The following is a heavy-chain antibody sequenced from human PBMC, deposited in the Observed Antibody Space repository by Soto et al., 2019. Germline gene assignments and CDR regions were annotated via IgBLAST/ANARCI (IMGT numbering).Heavy chain of an antibody. J-gene: IGHJ4*02. Sequence: QVQLVQSGAEVKRPGSSVKASCKASGDTFNFYSINWVRQAPGLGLEWMGRVNPILSMSNYAQRFQGRVTMTADKSTSTAYMDLSGLRSEDTAIYYCATSYGSGYRAFDFWGQGALVTVSS. CDR3: ATSYGSGYRAFDF. V-gene: IGHV1-69*04. D-gene: IGHD3-10*01. CDR1: GDTFNFYS. CDR2: VNPILSMS.